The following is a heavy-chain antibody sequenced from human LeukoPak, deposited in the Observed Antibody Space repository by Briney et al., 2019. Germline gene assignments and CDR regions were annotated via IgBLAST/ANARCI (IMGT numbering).Heavy chain of an antibody. J-gene: IGHJ5*02. CDR2: INHSGST. D-gene: IGHD2-2*01. CDR1: GGSFSGYY. Sequence: SETLSLTCAVYGGSFSGYYWSWIRQPPGKGLEWLGEINHSGSTNYNPSLKSRVTISVDTSKNQFSLKRSSGTAADTAVYYCARHYMPSDWFDPWGQGTLVTVSS. CDR3: ARHYMPSDWFDP. V-gene: IGHV4-34*01.